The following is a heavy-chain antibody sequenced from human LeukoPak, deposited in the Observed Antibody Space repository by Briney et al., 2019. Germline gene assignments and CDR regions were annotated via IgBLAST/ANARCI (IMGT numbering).Heavy chain of an antibody. J-gene: IGHJ4*02. V-gene: IGHV3-7*01. CDR1: GLTFSDYW. CDR2: VKQDGSET. CDR3: ARFLTFFDY. D-gene: IGHD4/OR15-4a*01. Sequence: GGSLRLSCVVSGLTFSDYWMSWVRQAPGKGLEWVGNVKQDGSETYYGDSVKGRFTISRDNAKKSLYLQMNNLRAEDTAVYYCARFLTFFDYWGQGALVSVSS.